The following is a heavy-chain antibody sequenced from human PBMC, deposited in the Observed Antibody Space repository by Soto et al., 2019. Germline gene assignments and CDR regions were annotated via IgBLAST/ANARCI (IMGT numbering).Heavy chain of an antibody. CDR3: AYCSSTSCLYYYYYYMDV. D-gene: IGHD2-2*01. Sequence: EVQLVESGGGLVQPGGSLRLSCAASGFTFSSYSMNWVRQAPGKGLEWVSYISSSSSTIYYADSVKGRFTISRDNAKNSLYLQMNSMRAEDTAVYYCAYCSSTSCLYYYYYYMDVWGKGTTVTVSS. CDR1: GFTFSSYS. J-gene: IGHJ6*03. CDR2: ISSSSSTI. V-gene: IGHV3-48*01.